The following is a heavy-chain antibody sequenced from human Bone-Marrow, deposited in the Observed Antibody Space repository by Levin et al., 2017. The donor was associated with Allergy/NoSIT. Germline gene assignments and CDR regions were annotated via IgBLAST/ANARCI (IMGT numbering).Heavy chain of an antibody. V-gene: IGHV3-30*18. CDR2: ISYDGSNK. CDR1: GFTFSSYG. J-gene: IGHJ6*03. Sequence: GGSLRLSCAASGFTFSSYGMHWVRQAPGKGLEWVAVISYDGSNKYYADSVKGRFTISRDNSKNTLYLQMNSLRAEDTAVYYCAKWAAAAGRGDYDYYMDAWGNGTTVTVSS. CDR3: AKWAAAAGRGDYDYYMDA. D-gene: IGHD6-13*01.